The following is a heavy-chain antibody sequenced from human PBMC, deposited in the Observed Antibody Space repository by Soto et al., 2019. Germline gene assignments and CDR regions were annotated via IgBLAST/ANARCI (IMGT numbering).Heavy chain of an antibody. CDR1: GGTFNSFG. CDR2: IIPVFGTT. J-gene: IGHJ4*02. CDR3: AIEVWGRGGYYLDS. Sequence: QVHVVQSGAEVKKPGSSVTVTCKAFGGTFNSFGINWVRQAPGHGLEWMGGIIPVFGTTKYAQKFRDRVTLVADGSTSTSYMELSSLTSDDTAVYYCAIEVWGRGGYYLDSWGQGTLVTVSS. D-gene: IGHD7-27*01. V-gene: IGHV1-69*01.